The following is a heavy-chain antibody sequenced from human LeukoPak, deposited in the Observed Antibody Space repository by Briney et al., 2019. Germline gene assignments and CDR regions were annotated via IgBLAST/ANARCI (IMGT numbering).Heavy chain of an antibody. V-gene: IGHV4-31*03. CDR1: GGSISSGGYY. CDR3: ARRNYRSSSGCFDY. J-gene: IGHJ4*02. D-gene: IGHD6-19*01. Sequence: PSETLSLTCTVSGGSISSGGYYWSWIRQHPGKGLEWIGYIYYSGSTYYNPSLKSRVTISVDKSKNQFSLKLSSVTAADTAVYYCARRNYRSSSGCFDYWGQGTLVTVSS. CDR2: IYYSGST.